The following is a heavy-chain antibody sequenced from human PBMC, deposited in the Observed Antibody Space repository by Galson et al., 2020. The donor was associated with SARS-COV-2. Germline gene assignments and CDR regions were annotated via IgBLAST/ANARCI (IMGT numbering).Heavy chain of an antibody. CDR2: VWTSGST. V-gene: IGHV4-4*07. CDR1: RGSIDSYY. J-gene: IGHJ3*01. CDR3: ARGRDGYSSAGAFDV. D-gene: IGHD2-15*01. Sequence: SETLSLTYTVSRGSIDSYYWSWIRQPAGKGLEWIGRVWTSGSTNYNPSLKSRLTLSVDVSKNQFSLRLSSVTAADTAMYYCARGRDGYSSAGAFDVWGQGTMVTVSS.